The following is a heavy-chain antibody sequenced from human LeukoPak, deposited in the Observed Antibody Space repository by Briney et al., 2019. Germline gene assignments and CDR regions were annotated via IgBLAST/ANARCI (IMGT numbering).Heavy chain of an antibody. V-gene: IGHV1-2*02. D-gene: IGHD1-26*01. J-gene: IGHJ4*02. CDR2: INPNSGGT. Sequence: ASVKVSCKTSGYTFTGFYLHWVRQAPGHGLEWLGWINPNSGGTHSAQKFQGRVTMTRDTSISTAYMDLSRLSSDDTAVYYCARGWYSGRYLGYWRQGTLVTVSS. CDR1: GYTFTGFY. CDR3: ARGWYSGRYLGY.